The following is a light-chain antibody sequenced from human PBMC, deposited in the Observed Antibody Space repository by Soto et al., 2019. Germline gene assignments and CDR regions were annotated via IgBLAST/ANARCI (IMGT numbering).Light chain of an antibody. V-gene: IGKV3-15*01. Sequence: EVVMTQSPATLSVSPGEIATLSCWAIQSFRSDLAWYQRKPGQTPRLLIYGASTRAPGIPARFSGSGSGSKFTLTISSLKSEDFPVYYCQQYNNWHPITFGQGTRMDIK. J-gene: IGKJ5*01. CDR3: QQYNNWHPIT. CDR2: GAS. CDR1: QSFRSD.